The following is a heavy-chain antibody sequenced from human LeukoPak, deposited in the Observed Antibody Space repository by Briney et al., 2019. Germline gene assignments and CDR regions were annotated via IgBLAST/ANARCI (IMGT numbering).Heavy chain of an antibody. V-gene: IGHV4-59*01. Sequence: SGTLSLTCAASGGSISSYYWSWIRQPPGKGLEWIGYIYCSGSTNYNPYPRSRVTISVDTTKNKFSLKLSSVMAAETAVYYCGRESGRYVAFDIWGQGTMVTVSS. CDR3: GRESGRYVAFDI. CDR1: GGSISSYY. CDR2: IYCSGST. J-gene: IGHJ3*02. D-gene: IGHD1-14*01.